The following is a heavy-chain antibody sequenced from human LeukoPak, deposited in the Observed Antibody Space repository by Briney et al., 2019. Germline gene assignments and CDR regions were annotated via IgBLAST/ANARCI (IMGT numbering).Heavy chain of an antibody. CDR3: ATKKAIVATIIGDY. Sequence: GGSLRLSCTASGFTFSSYEMNWVRRAPGKGLEWVSYISSNGNRKYYADSVKGRFTISRDNAKNSLYLQMNSLRAEDTAVYYCATKKAIVATIIGDYWGQGTLVTVSS. CDR1: GFTFSSYE. V-gene: IGHV3-48*03. D-gene: IGHD5-12*01. CDR2: ISSNGNRK. J-gene: IGHJ4*02.